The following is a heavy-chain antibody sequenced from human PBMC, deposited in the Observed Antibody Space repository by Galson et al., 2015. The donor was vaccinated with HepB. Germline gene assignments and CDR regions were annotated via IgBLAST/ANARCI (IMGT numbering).Heavy chain of an antibody. J-gene: IGHJ4*02. V-gene: IGHV4-39*01. CDR3: ARHVRTAVAGTTGFDY. CDR1: DDSISSSDYY. D-gene: IGHD6-19*01. CDR2: IYYTGST. Sequence: ETLSLTCTVSDDSISSSDYYWGWIRQPPGKGLQWMASIYYTGSTQYSSSLKSRVTISMDRSKSQFSLKMTSVTAADTAVYYCARHVRTAVAGTTGFDYWGPGTLVTVSS.